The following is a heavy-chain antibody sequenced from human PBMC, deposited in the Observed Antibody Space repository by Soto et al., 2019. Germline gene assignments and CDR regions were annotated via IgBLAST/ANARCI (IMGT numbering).Heavy chain of an antibody. D-gene: IGHD2-15*01. V-gene: IGHV1-46*01. CDR3: GRDRTAGGYCSGGSCLGGWFDP. CDR1: GYTFTSFY. J-gene: IGHJ5*02. Sequence: QVQLVQSGAEVKKPGASVKVSCKASGYTFTSFYMHWVRQAPGHGLEWMGIINPSGGSTTYAQKFQGRVTMTRDTSTSTVYMELSSLRSEDTAVYYCGRDRTAGGYCSGGSCLGGWFDPWGQGTLVTVSS. CDR2: INPSGGST.